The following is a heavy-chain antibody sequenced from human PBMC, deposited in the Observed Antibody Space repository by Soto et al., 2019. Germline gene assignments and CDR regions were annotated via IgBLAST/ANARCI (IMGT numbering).Heavy chain of an antibody. V-gene: IGHV5-51*01. CDR2: MYPDDSDI. D-gene: IGHD3-22*01. Sequence: GESLKLSCKACGYSFSFYWIGWVRQMPGKGLEWMAIMYPDDSDIRYSPSFEAHVTISADKSTSTAFLQWSSLKASDTAMYYCATAYVYDFENSNYYRDAFDIWGQGTLVTVSS. CDR1: GYSFSFYW. J-gene: IGHJ3*02. CDR3: ATAYVYDFENSNYYRDAFDI.